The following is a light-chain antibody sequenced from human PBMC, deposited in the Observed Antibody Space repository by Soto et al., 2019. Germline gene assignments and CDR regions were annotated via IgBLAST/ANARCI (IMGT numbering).Light chain of an antibody. V-gene: IGKV1-39*01. J-gene: IGKJ2*01. CDR2: GAS. Sequence: DFQLTQSPSSLSASVGDRVTITCRASHSISSFLNWYQQKPGQAPRLLIYGASSLQRGVPSMFSGSGSGIAFTLTNSSLQPEDFATYCCHQLSNSLMSPFGHGNPLEIK. CDR1: HSISSF. CDR3: HQLSNSLMSP.